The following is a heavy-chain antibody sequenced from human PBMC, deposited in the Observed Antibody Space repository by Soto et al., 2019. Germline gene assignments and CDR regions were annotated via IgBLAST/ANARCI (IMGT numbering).Heavy chain of an antibody. CDR2: ISYDGSNK. Sequence: QVQLLESGGGVVQPGRSLRLSCAASGFTFSSYAMHWVRQAPGKGLERVAIISYDGSNKYYADAVKGRFTISRDNPKSTLYLQMNSLRADDTAVYYCARERGTSSHVNWFDSWGQGTLVTVSS. CDR1: GFTFSSYA. J-gene: IGHJ5*01. CDR3: ARERGTSSHVNWFDS. V-gene: IGHV3-30-3*01. D-gene: IGHD3-10*01.